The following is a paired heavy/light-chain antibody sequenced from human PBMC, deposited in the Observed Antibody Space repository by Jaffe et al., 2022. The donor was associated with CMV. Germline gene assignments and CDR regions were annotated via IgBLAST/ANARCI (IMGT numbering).Heavy chain of an antibody. D-gene: IGHD5-18*01. CDR2: VNPSTGDT. V-gene: IGHV1-2*02. J-gene: IGHJ1*01. CDR1: GYTFTGYY. Sequence: QVQLVQSGAEVKKPGASVKVSCKASGYTFTGYYTHWLRQAPGQGLEWMGWVNPSTGDTNYAQNFQGRVTMTRDTSINTAYMELSRLRSDDTAVYYCASMGYISTSEYFQDWGQGTLVTVSS. CDR3: ASMGYISTSEYFQD.
Light chain of an antibody. J-gene: IGKJ2*01. CDR1: QTLLQTNGKTY. Sequence: EIVMTQTPLSLSVTPGQPASISCKSSQTLLQTNGKTYLYWYLQKPGQSLQLLIYEVSNQFSGVPDRFSGSGSGTDFTLKIGRVEAGNAGVYYCMQATQHPYTFGQGTKLEIK. CDR3: MQATQHPYT. V-gene: IGKV2D-29*02. CDR2: EVS.